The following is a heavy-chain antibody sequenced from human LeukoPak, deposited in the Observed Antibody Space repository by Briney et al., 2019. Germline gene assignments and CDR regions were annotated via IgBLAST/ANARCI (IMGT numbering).Heavy chain of an antibody. CDR2: ISSSSTYI. CDR3: ARDDGPAGYFDY. V-gene: IGHV3-21*01. Sequence: PGGSLRLSCAASGFTFSTYSMNWVRQAPGKGLEWVSSISSSSTYIYYADSVKGRFTISRDNAKNSLYLQMNSLRAEDTAVYYCARDDGPAGYFDYWGQGTLVTVSS. J-gene: IGHJ4*02. CDR1: GFTFSTYS. D-gene: IGHD5-24*01.